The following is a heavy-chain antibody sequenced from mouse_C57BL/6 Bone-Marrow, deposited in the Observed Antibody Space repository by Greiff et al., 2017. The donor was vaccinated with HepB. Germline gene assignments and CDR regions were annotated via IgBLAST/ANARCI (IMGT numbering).Heavy chain of an antibody. D-gene: IGHD5-1*01. Sequence: EVNLVESGGGLVKPGGSLKLSCAASGFTFSSYAMSWVRQTPEKRLEWVATISDGGSYTYYPDNVKGRFTISRDNAKNNLYLQMSHLKSEDTAMYYCARDTYWVYYYAMDYWGQGTSVTVSS. J-gene: IGHJ4*01. CDR2: ISDGGSYT. CDR1: GFTFSSYA. CDR3: ARDTYWVYYYAMDY. V-gene: IGHV5-4*01.